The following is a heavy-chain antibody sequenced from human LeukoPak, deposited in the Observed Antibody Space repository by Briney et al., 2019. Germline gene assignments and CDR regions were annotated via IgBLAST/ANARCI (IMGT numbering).Heavy chain of an antibody. D-gene: IGHD2-15*01. Sequence: GGSLRLSCAASGFTFSSYAMSWVRQAPGKWLEWVSAISGSGGSTYYADSVKGRFTISRDNSKNARYLQMNSLRAEDTAVYYCAKALGYCSSGSCYSDSNYYYYYYMDVWGKGTTVTVSS. V-gene: IGHV3-23*01. CDR2: ISGSGGST. CDR1: GFTFSSYA. CDR3: AKALGYCSSGSCYSDSNYYYYYYMDV. J-gene: IGHJ6*03.